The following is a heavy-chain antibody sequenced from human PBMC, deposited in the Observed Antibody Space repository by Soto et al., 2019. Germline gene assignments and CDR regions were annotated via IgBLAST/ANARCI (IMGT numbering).Heavy chain of an antibody. D-gene: IGHD3-22*01. CDR3: TTDSYSTIIIVRFDY. CDR1: GFTFSSYA. Sequence: GGSLRLSCAASGFTFSSYAMSWVRQAPGKGLEWVGRIKSKTDGGTTDYAEPVKGRFAISRDDSNNMVYLQMNSLKIEDTAVYYCTTDSYSTIIIVRFDYWGHGTLDTVSS. V-gene: IGHV3-15*01. CDR2: IKSKTDGGTT. J-gene: IGHJ4*01.